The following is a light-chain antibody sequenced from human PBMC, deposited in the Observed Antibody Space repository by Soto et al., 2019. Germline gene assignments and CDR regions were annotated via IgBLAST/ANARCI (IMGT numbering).Light chain of an antibody. Sequence: DIQMTQSPSTLSASVGDRVTITCRASQSISSWLAWYQQKPGKAPKLLIYDASTLESGVSSRFSGSGSGTEFALTISSVQPDDFAIYNCHQYNSYLYTFGQGTKLEIK. V-gene: IGKV1-5*01. J-gene: IGKJ2*01. CDR1: QSISSW. CDR3: HQYNSYLYT. CDR2: DAS.